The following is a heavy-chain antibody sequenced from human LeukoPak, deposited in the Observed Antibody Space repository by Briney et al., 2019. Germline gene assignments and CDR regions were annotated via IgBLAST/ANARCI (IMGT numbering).Heavy chain of an antibody. Sequence: SETLSLTCAVYGGSFSGYYWSWIRQPPGKGLEWIGEINHSESTNYNPSLKSRVTISVDTSKNQFSLRLSSVTAADTAVYYCAGHADCSGGSCYSGIGLWGQGTLVTVSS. CDR1: GGSFSGYY. J-gene: IGHJ4*02. D-gene: IGHD2-15*01. CDR2: INHSEST. CDR3: AGHADCSGGSCYSGIGL. V-gene: IGHV4-34*01.